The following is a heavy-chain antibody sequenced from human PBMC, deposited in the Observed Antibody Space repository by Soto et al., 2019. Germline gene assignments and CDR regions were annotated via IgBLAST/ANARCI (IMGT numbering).Heavy chain of an antibody. Sequence: ASVKVSCKVSGYTLTELSMHWVRQAPGKGLEWMGGFDPEDGETIYAQKFQGRVTMTEDTSTDTAYMELSSLRSEDTAVYYCATRPVYCSSASCYVDYYWGQGTLVTVSS. D-gene: IGHD2-2*01. CDR3: ATRPVYCSSASCYVDYY. CDR1: GYTLTELS. V-gene: IGHV1-24*01. CDR2: FDPEDGET. J-gene: IGHJ4*02.